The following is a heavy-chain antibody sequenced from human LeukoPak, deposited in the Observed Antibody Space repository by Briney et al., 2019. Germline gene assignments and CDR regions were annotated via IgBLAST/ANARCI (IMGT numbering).Heavy chain of an antibody. D-gene: IGHD6-13*01. J-gene: IGHJ4*02. CDR2: ISSSSSYI. CDR1: GFSFSSFS. V-gene: IGHV3-21*04. CDR3: AKDSRHLSSTRGGLKESRGGFSDY. Sequence: PGGSLRLSCAASGFSFSSFSMNWVRQAPGKGLEWVSYISSSSSYIYYADSVKGRFTISRDNAKNSLYLQMNNLRAEDTAVYYCAKDSRHLSSTRGGLKESRGGFSDYWGQGTLVTVSS.